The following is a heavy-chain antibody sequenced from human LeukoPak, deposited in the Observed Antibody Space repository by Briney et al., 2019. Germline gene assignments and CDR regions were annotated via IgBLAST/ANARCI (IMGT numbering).Heavy chain of an antibody. CDR3: AREGYYGSGSPPSLYFDY. J-gene: IGHJ4*02. CDR1: GFTFRNYV. Sequence: GGSLRLSCAASGFTFRNYVIHWVRQAPGKGLEWVAVTSSDLNVKLYADSVKGRFTISRDNSRSTLYLQMNSLRPEDTAIYYCAREGYYGSGSPPSLYFDYWGREPWSSSPQ. V-gene: IGHV3-30-3*01. CDR2: TSSDLNVK. D-gene: IGHD3-10*01.